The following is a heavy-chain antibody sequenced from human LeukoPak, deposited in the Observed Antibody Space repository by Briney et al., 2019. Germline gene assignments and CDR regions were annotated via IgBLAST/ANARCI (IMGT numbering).Heavy chain of an antibody. CDR2: ISAYNGNT. D-gene: IGHD3-22*01. J-gene: IGHJ4*02. CDR3: ARDRPYYYDSSGYYPDY. V-gene: IGHV1-18*01. Sequence: ASVKVSCKASGYTFTSYGISWVRQAPGQGLEWVGWISAYNGNTNYAQKLQGRVTMTTDTSTSTAHMELRSLRSDDTAVYYCARDRPYYYDSSGYYPDYWGQGTLVTVSS. CDR1: GYTFTSYG.